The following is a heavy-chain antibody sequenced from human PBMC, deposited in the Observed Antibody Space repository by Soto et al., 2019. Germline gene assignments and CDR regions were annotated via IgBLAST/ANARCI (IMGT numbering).Heavy chain of an antibody. CDR2: ISGSGGST. CDR1: GFTFSSYA. CDR3: AKALDSSGYTPFDY. V-gene: IGHV3-23*01. D-gene: IGHD3-22*01. J-gene: IGHJ4*02. Sequence: GGSLRLSCAASGFTFSSYAMIWVRQAPGKGLEWVSTISGSGGSTYYAESVKGRFTISRDNSKNSLYLKMNSLRAEDTALYSCAKALDSSGYTPFDYWGQGTLVTVSS.